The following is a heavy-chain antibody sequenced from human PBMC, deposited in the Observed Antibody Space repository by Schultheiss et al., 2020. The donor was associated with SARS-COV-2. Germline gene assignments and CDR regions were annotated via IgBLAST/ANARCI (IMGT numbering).Heavy chain of an antibody. J-gene: IGHJ6*02. CDR3: ARAGCSSTSCRYPALGYYYGMDV. CDR2: ISYDGSNK. Sequence: GGSLRLSCAASGFTFSSYSMNWVRQAPGRGLEWVAVISYDGSNKYYADSVKGRFTISRDNAKNSLYLQMNSLRAEDTAVYYCARAGCSSTSCRYPALGYYYGMDVWGHGATVTVSS. D-gene: IGHD2-2*01. CDR1: GFTFSSYS. V-gene: IGHV3-30*03.